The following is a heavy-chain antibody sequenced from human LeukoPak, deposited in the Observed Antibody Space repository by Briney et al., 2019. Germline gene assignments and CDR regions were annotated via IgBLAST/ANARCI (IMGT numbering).Heavy chain of an antibody. CDR3: ARGGITGLDY. D-gene: IGHD1-14*01. CDR2: INPNSGGI. V-gene: IGHV1-2*06. CDR1: GYTFTDYY. Sequence: ASVKVSCKASGYTFTDYYMHWVPQAPGQGLEWMGRINPNSGGINSAQKFQGRVTMTRDTSISTAYMELSSLRSDDTAVYYCARGGITGLDYWGQGTLVTVSS. J-gene: IGHJ4*02.